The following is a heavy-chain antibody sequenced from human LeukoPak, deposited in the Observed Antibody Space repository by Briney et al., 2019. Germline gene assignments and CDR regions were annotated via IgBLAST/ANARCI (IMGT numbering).Heavy chain of an antibody. V-gene: IGHV4-59*08. CDR2: IYSSGST. D-gene: IGHD6-19*01. J-gene: IGHJ4*02. CDR3: VRHWVAVPGTSHFDY. CDR1: GVSPSGYS. Sequence: SETLSLTCALSGVSPSGYSCGGVCQPPGKGLEWIGYIYSSGSTNYNPSLKTRVTISLDTSRNQFSLNLRSVTAADTAVYYCVRHWVAVPGTSHFDYWGQGTLVTVSS.